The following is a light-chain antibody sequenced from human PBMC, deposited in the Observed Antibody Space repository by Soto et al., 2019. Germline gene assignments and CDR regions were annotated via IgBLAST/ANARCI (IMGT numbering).Light chain of an antibody. CDR3: QQYRRSPPTT. CDR2: GAS. CDR1: QSVSSSY. Sequence: EIVLTQSPGTLSLSPGERATLSCRASQSVSSSYLAWYQQKPGQAPRLLIYGASSRATGIPDRFSGSGSGTDFTLTISRLEPEFFAVYYCQQYRRSPPTTFGQGTRLAI. J-gene: IGKJ5*01. V-gene: IGKV3-20*01.